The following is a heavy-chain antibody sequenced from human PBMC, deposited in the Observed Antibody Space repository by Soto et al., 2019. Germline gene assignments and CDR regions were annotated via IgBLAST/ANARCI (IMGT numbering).Heavy chain of an antibody. J-gene: IGHJ6*02. V-gene: IGHV3-7*05. Sequence: EVQLVESGGGLVQPGGSLRLSCAASGFTFSSYWMSWVRQAPGKGLEWVANIKQDGSAKYYVDSVKGRFTISRDNAKNSLYLQMNSLRAEDTAVYYCARERYGSGSYDGMDVWGQGTTVTVSS. CDR1: GFTFSSYW. CDR2: IKQDGSAK. CDR3: ARERYGSGSYDGMDV. D-gene: IGHD3-10*01.